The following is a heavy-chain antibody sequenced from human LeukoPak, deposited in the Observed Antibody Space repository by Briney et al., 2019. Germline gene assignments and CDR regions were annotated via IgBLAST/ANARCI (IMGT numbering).Heavy chain of an antibody. Sequence: GASVKVSCKGSGYTFSSYGISWVRQAPRQGLEWMGWTSTYNGNINYAQKLQGRVTMTTDTSTSTAYMELRSLRSDDTAVYYCARGTYFDFWGQGTLVTVSS. CDR3: ARGTYFDF. V-gene: IGHV1-18*01. CDR2: TSTYNGNI. J-gene: IGHJ4*02. CDR1: GYTFSSYG.